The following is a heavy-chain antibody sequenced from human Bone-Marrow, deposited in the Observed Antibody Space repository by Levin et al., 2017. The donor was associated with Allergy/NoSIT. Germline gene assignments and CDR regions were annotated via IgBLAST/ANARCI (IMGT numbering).Heavy chain of an antibody. V-gene: IGHV3-48*01. Sequence: GESLKISCAASGFNFNSYSMNWVRQAPGKGLEWVSYIVGSSTTIYYADSVKGRFTISRDNSKNTLYLQMNSLRAEDTAVYYCARPDCSSTSCPIYYWGQGTLVTVSS. CDR2: IVGSSTTI. CDR3: ARPDCSSTSCPIYY. D-gene: IGHD2-2*01. J-gene: IGHJ4*02. CDR1: GFNFNSYS.